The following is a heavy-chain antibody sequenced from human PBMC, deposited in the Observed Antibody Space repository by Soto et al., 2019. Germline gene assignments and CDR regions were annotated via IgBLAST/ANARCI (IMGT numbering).Heavy chain of an antibody. D-gene: IGHD3-10*01. Sequence: QVQLQESGPGLVKPSGTLSLTCAVSGGSISSSNWWSWVRQPPGQGLEWIGEIYHSGSTNYNPSLMSRLTISVDRSKNQLSLKLRSVTAADTAVYYCTRHMIYGSERSHYYYAMDVWGRGTTVTVSS. CDR1: GGSISSSNW. V-gene: IGHV4-4*02. CDR3: TRHMIYGSERSHYYYAMDV. CDR2: IYHSGST. J-gene: IGHJ6*02.